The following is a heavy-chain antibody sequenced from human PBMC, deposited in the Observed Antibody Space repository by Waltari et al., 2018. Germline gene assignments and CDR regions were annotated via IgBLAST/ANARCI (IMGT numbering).Heavy chain of an antibody. CDR1: GYSIGRGYY. CDR3: ARGEYSGSYYFDY. V-gene: IGHV4-38-2*01. J-gene: IGHJ4*02. D-gene: IGHD5-12*01. CDR2: IYHSGTT. Sequence: QLQLQESGPGLVKPSETLSLTCGVSGYSIGRGYYWGWIRQPPGKGLEWIGSIYHSGTTYYNPSLKSRVTISVDTSKNQFSLKLSSVTAADTAVYYCARGEYSGSYYFDYWGQGTLVTVSS.